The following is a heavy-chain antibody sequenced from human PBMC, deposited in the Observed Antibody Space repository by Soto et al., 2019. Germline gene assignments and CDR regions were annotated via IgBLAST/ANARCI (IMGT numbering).Heavy chain of an antibody. CDR3: ARESITYYDTLTGPTGYFDY. J-gene: IGHJ4*02. Sequence: QVQLVESGGGVVQPGRSLRLSCAASGFTFSSYAMHWVRQAPGKGLEWVAVISYDGSNKYYADSVKGRFTISRDNSKNTLYLQMNSLRAEDTAVYYCARESITYYDTLTGPTGYFDYWGQGTLVTVSS. D-gene: IGHD3-9*01. CDR1: GFTFSSYA. V-gene: IGHV3-30-3*01. CDR2: ISYDGSNK.